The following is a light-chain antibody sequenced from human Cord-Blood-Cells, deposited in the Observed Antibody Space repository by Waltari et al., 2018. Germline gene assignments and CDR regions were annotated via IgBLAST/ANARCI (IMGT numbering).Light chain of an antibody. Sequence: DIQMTQSPSTLSASVGDRVTITCRASQSISSWLAWYQKKPGKAPKLLIYKASSLESGVPSRFSGSGSGTEFTLTISSLQHDDFATYYCQQYNSYSYTFGQGTKLEIK. V-gene: IGKV1-5*03. CDR3: QQYNSYSYT. J-gene: IGKJ2*01. CDR1: QSISSW. CDR2: KAS.